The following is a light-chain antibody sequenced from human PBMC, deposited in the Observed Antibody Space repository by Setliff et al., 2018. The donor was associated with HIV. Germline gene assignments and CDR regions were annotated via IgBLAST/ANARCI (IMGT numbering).Light chain of an antibody. Sequence: QSALAQPPSASGSPGQSVTISCTGTSSDVGGYNYVSWYQQRPGKAPKLLIYEVSKRPLEVPDRFSGSKSDNTASLTVSGLQAEDEADYYCSSYAGSYKLGFGGGTK. V-gene: IGLV2-8*01. CDR2: EVS. CDR3: SSYAGSYKLG. J-gene: IGLJ2*01. CDR1: SSDVGGYNY.